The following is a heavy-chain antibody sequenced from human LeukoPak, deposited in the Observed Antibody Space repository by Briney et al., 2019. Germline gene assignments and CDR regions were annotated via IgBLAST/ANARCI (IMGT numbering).Heavy chain of an antibody. J-gene: IGHJ4*02. CDR2: IYYSGST. Sequence: SETLSLTCTVSGGSISSYYWSWIRQPPGKGLEWIGYIYYSGSTDYNPSLKSRVTISVDTSKNQFSLKLTSVTAADTAVYYCARGLFGEFDYWGQGTLVTVSS. CDR1: GGSISSYY. D-gene: IGHD3-10*01. CDR3: ARGLFGEFDY. V-gene: IGHV4-59*08.